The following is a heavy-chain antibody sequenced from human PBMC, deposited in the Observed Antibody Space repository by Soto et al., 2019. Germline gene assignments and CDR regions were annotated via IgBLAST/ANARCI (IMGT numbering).Heavy chain of an antibody. V-gene: IGHV1-18*04. CDR3: ARELFLEWFSKYYYYGMDV. CDR2: ISAYNGNT. Sequence: ASVKVSCKASGYTFTSYGISWVRQAPGQGLEWMGWISAYNGNTNYAQKLQGRVTMTTDTSTSTAYMELRSLRSDDTAVYYCARELFLEWFSKYYYYGMDVWGQGTTVTVSS. CDR1: GYTFTSYG. J-gene: IGHJ6*02. D-gene: IGHD3-3*01.